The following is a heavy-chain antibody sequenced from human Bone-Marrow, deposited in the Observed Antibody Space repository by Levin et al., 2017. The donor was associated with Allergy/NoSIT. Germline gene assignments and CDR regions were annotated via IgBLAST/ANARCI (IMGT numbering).Heavy chain of an antibody. CDR1: GFTFSSYA. Sequence: GGSLRLSCAASGFTFSSYAMTWVRQAPGKGLEWVSVISGSGGSTYYADSVKGRLTISRDNSKNTLYLQMNSLRGEDTAVYYCAKDIFGIVMIGNDGFDIWGQGTMVTVSS. CDR3: AKDIFGIVMIGNDGFDI. CDR2: ISGSGGST. V-gene: IGHV3-23*01. D-gene: IGHD3-3*02. J-gene: IGHJ3*02.